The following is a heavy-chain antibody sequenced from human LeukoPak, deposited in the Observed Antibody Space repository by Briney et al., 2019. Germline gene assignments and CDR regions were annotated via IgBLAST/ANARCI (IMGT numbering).Heavy chain of an antibody. J-gene: IGHJ1*01. D-gene: IGHD3-10*01. Sequence: SETLSLTCAVYGGSFSGYYWSWIRQPPGKGLEWIGEINHSGSTNYNPSLKSRVTISVDTSKNQFSLKLSSVTAADTAVYYCVRGGGVAEYFQHWGQGTLVTVSS. CDR3: VRGGGVAEYFQH. V-gene: IGHV4-34*01. CDR2: INHSGST. CDR1: GGSFSGYY.